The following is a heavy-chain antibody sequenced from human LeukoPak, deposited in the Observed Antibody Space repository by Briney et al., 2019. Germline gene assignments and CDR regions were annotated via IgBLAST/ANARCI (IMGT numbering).Heavy chain of an antibody. CDR1: GFTSSSYA. Sequence: GGSLRLSCAVSGFTSSSYAMNWVRQAPGKGLEWVSSISSSSSYIYYADSVKGRFTISRDNAKNSLYLQMNSLRAEDTAVYYCARHDFDWLFEPGMDVWGQGTTVTVSS. D-gene: IGHD3-9*01. CDR2: ISSSSSYI. J-gene: IGHJ6*02. CDR3: ARHDFDWLFEPGMDV. V-gene: IGHV3-21*01.